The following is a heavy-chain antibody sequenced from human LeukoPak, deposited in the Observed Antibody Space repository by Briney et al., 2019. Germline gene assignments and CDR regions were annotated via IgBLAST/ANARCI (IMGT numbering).Heavy chain of an antibody. CDR2: ISSNGGST. CDR3: ARVYYDILTGYFWNHYYYGMDV. CDR1: GFTFSSYA. V-gene: IGHV3-64*01. Sequence: GGSLRLSCAASGFTFSSYAMHWVRQAPGKGLEYVSAISSNGGSTYYANSVKGRFTISRDNSKNTLYLQMNSLRAEDTAVYYCARVYYDILTGYFWNHYYYGMDVWGQGTTVTVSS. J-gene: IGHJ6*02. D-gene: IGHD3-9*01.